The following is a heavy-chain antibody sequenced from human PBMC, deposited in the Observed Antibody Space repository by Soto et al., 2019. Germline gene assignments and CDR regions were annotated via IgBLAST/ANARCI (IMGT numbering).Heavy chain of an antibody. V-gene: IGHV4-59*08. Sequence: QVQLQESGPGLVKPSETLSLTCFVSGGSISNFYWSWIRQSPGKGLEWIGSMYYSGSANYNPSLETRVTMSVDTSRHYFSLKLSSVTAADTGLYYCATTAVALYNCFDPWGQGTLVIVSS. D-gene: IGHD6-19*01. CDR1: GGSISNFY. CDR2: MYYSGSA. CDR3: ATTAVALYNCFDP. J-gene: IGHJ5*02.